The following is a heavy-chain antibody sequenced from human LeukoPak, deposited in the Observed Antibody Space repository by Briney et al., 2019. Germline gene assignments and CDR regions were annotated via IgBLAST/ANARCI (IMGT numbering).Heavy chain of an antibody. J-gene: IGHJ3*02. CDR2: ISSSSSYI. Sequence: PGGSLRLSCAASGFTFSSYSMNWVRQAPGKGLEWVSSISSSSSYIYYADSVKGRFTISRDNAKNSLYLQMNSVRGEDTAVYYCARGGVDIVATAAFDIWGKGTMVTVSS. CDR3: ARGGVDIVATAAFDI. CDR1: GFTFSSYS. D-gene: IGHD5-12*01. V-gene: IGHV3-21*01.